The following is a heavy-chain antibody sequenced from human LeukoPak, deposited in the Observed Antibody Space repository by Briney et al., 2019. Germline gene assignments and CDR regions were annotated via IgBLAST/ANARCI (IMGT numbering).Heavy chain of an antibody. J-gene: IGHJ4*02. CDR3: ARGIYFYDSSGYYLDN. V-gene: IGHV1-8*02. D-gene: IGHD3-22*01. CDR1: GYTFTDYY. Sequence: ASVKVSCKASGYTFTDYYVHWVRQATGQGLEWMGWMNPNSGNTGYAQKFQGRVTMTRNTSISTAYMELSGLKSEDTAVYYCARGIYFYDSSGYYLDNWGQGTLVTVSS. CDR2: MNPNSGNT.